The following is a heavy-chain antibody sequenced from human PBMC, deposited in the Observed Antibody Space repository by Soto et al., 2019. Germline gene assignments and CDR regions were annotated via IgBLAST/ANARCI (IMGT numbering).Heavy chain of an antibody. Sequence: GGSLRLSCAASGFTFSNYGMNWVRQAPGKGLEWVSGISGGGGSTWYADSVKGRFTISRDNSKNTFFLLMNSLRDDDTAIYYCARDGASIQFGHWGQGTLVTVSS. CDR2: ISGGGGST. CDR1: GFTFSNYG. V-gene: IGHV3-23*01. J-gene: IGHJ5*02. CDR3: ARDGASIQFGH. D-gene: IGHD3-16*01.